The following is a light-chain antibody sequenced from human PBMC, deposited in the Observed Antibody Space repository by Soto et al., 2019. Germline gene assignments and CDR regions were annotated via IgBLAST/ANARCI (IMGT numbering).Light chain of an antibody. CDR1: SGSIASNY. J-gene: IGLJ3*02. CDR3: QSYDSSNHGV. Sequence: FMLTQPHSVSESPGKTVTISCTRSSGSIASNYMQWYQQRPGRAPTTVIYEDNQRPSGVPDRFSGSIDSSSNSASLTISGLKTEDEADYYCQSYDSSNHGVFGGGTKVTVL. V-gene: IGLV6-57*03. CDR2: EDN.